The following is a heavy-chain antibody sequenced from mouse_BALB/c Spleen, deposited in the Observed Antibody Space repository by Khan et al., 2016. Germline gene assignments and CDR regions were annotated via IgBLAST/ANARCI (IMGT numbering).Heavy chain of an antibody. CDR1: GFNINDTF. CDR3: APIYDGYYRY. Sequence: VQLQQSGAELVKPGASVKLSCTASGFNINDTFLHWVKQRPEQGLEWLGMIDPANGDTKNYPTFQGKATITADTHYNTSYLHLSSLTSETTAVYYGAPIYDGYYRYWGQGTTLTVSS. J-gene: IGHJ2*01. CDR2: IDPANGDT. D-gene: IGHD2-3*01. V-gene: IGHV14-3*02.